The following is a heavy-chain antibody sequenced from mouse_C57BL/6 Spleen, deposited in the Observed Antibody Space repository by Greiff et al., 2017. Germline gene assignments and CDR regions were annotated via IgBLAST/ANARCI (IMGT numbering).Heavy chain of an antibody. J-gene: IGHJ3*01. CDR1: GFTFNTYA. CDR2: IRRKSSNYAT. D-gene: IGHD4-1*01. Sequence: GGGLVQPKGSLKLSCAASGFTFNTYAMHWVRQAPGKGLEWVARIRRKSSNYATYYADSVKDRFTISRDDSQSMLYLQMNNLKTEDTAMYYCVRSNWDGCAYWGQGTLVTVSA. V-gene: IGHV10-3*01. CDR3: VRSNWDGCAY.